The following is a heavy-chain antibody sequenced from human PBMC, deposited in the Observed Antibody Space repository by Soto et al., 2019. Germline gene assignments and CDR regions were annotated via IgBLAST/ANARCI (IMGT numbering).Heavy chain of an antibody. CDR2: ITGSGGGT. D-gene: IGHD3-22*01. CDR1: GFTFSSYA. Sequence: EVQLLESGGGLVQPGGSLSLSCAASGFTFSSYAMTWVRQDPGKGLEWVSAITGSGGGTYYADSVKGRFTISRDNSKNTLYRQMNSLRDEDTAVYYCARVRFTYYDTSGRWGQGTLVTVSS. V-gene: IGHV3-23*01. CDR3: ARVRFTYYDTSGR. J-gene: IGHJ4*02.